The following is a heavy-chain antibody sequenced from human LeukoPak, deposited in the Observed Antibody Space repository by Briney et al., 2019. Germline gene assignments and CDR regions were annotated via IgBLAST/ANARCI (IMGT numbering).Heavy chain of an antibody. D-gene: IGHD6-19*01. CDR2: FDPEDGET. J-gene: IGHJ4*02. CDR1: GYTLTELS. CDR3: ATVILGHLWLGFDY. Sequence: ASVKVSCKVSGYTLTELSMHWVRQAPGKGLEWMGGFDPEDGETIYAQKFQGRVTMTEDTSTDTAYMELSSLRSEDTAVYYCATVILGHLWLGFDYWGQGTLVTVSS. V-gene: IGHV1-24*01.